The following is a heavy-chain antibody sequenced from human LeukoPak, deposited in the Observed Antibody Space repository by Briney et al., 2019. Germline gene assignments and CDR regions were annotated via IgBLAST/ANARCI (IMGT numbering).Heavy chain of an antibody. CDR1: GGTFISYA. J-gene: IGHJ6*03. Sequence: ASVKVSCKASGGTFISYAISWVRQAPGQGLEWMGWINPNSGGTNYAQTFQGRVTMTRDTSISTDYMELSRLRSDDAAVYYCARVGHPNFVWLLYDYYYMDVWGKGTTVTVSS. D-gene: IGHD3-9*01. CDR3: ARVGHPNFVWLLYDYYYMDV. V-gene: IGHV1-2*02. CDR2: INPNSGGT.